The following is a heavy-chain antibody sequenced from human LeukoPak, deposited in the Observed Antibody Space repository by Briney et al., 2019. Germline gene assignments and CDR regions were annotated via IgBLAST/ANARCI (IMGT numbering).Heavy chain of an antibody. CDR1: SGSINTYY. CDR2: IFYSGST. J-gene: IGHJ4*02. CDR3: VKALGPSRGFDY. V-gene: IGHV4-59*01. D-gene: IGHD3-10*01. Sequence: PSETLSLTCTISSGSINTYYWSWIRQTPGKGLEWIGYIFYSGSTLYNPSLKSRVTISLDTSKKQLSLEMKFVTTADTAIYYCVKALGPSRGFDYWGQGTLVTVSS.